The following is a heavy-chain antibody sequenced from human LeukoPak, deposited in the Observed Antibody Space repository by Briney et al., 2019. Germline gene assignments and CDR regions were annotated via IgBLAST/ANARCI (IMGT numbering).Heavy chain of an antibody. CDR1: GFSLSSSGVG. CDR2: INWDDDK. CDR3: AHSLRTVDCSGGDCYYIYY. J-gene: IGHJ4*02. D-gene: IGHD2-21*02. V-gene: IGHV2-5*02. Sequence: SGPTLVNPTQTLTLTCTFSGFSLSSSGVGVGWIRQPPGKALEWLAIINWDDDKRYSPSLKRRLTITRDTSKNQVVLTMTNMDPVDTATYSCAHSLRTVDCSGGDCYYIYYWGQGTLVTVSS.